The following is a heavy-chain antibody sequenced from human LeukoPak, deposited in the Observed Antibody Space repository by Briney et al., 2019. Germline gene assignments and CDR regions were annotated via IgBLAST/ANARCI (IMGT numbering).Heavy chain of an antibody. CDR3: ARVRVVVAATPKEFDY. J-gene: IGHJ4*02. D-gene: IGHD2-15*01. CDR1: GGSISSSSYY. V-gene: IGHV4-39*07. CDR2: IYYSGST. Sequence: SETLSLTCTVSGGSISSSSYYWGCIRQPPGKGLEWIGSIYYSGSTYYNPSLKSRVTISVDTSKNQFSLKLSSVTAADTAVYYCARVRVVVAATPKEFDYWGQGTLVTVSS.